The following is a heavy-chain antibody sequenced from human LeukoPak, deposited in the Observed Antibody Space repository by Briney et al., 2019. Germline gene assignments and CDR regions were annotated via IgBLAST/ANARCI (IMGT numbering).Heavy chain of an antibody. CDR2: IYYSGIT. J-gene: IGHJ5*02. CDR1: GASISSYY. CDR3: ARDLLNWFDP. V-gene: IGHV4-59*01. Sequence: PSETLSLTCTVSGASISSYYWSWIRQPPGKGPEWIGYIYYSGITNYDPSLKSRVTISVDTSRNQFSLKLSSVTAADTAVYYCARDLLNWFDPWGQGTLVTVSS.